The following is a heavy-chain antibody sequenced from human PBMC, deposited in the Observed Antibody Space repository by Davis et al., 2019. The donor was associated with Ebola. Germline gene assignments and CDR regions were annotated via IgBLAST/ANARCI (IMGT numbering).Heavy chain of an antibody. Sequence: MPSETLSLTCAVYGGSFSGYYWSWIRQPPGKGLEWLGEINHSGSTNYNPSLKSRLTISVDTSKNQFSLKLTPVTAADTAVYYCARSCSVSCSSFDSWGQGTPVTVSS. CDR2: INHSGST. V-gene: IGHV4-34*01. D-gene: IGHD2-15*01. J-gene: IGHJ4*02. CDR3: ARSCSVSCSSFDS. CDR1: GGSFSGYY.